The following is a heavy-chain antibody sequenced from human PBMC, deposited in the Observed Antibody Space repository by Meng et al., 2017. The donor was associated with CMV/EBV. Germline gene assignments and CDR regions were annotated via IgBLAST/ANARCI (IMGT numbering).Heavy chain of an antibody. Sequence: GGSLRLSCAASGFTFDVYAMHWVRQAPGKGLEWVSGISWNSGSIGYADSVKGRFTISRDNAKNSLYLQMNSLRAEDTALYYCAKDAAPSIAVAGAYYFDYWGQGTLVTVSS. V-gene: IGHV3-9*01. CDR2: ISWNSGSI. CDR3: AKDAAPSIAVAGAYYFDY. D-gene: IGHD6-19*01. J-gene: IGHJ4*02. CDR1: GFTFDVYA.